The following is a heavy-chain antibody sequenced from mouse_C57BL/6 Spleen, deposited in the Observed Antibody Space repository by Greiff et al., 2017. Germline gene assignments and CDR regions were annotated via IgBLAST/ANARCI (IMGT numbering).Heavy chain of an antibody. CDR1: GYTFTSYG. V-gene: IGHV1-81*01. J-gene: IGHJ1*03. CDR3: ARSSSYNWYFDV. CDR2: IYPRSGNT. D-gene: IGHD1-1*01. Sequence: QVQLKQSGAELARPGASVKLSCKASGYTFTSYGISWVKQRTGQGLEWIGEIYPRSGNTYYNEKFKGKATLTADKSSSTAYMELRSLTSEDSAVYFCARSSSYNWYFDVWGTGTTVTVSS.